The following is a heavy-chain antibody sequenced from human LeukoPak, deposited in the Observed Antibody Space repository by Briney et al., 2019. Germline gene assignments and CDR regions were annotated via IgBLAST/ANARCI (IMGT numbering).Heavy chain of an antibody. J-gene: IGHJ6*03. V-gene: IGHV1-69*13. CDR3: ARDNKTSYSYFMDV. CDR1: GCTFSIYA. Sequence: SVNVSFTSSGCTFSIYAINWVRQAPGQGLEWMGGIIPIFGTANYAQKFQGRVTISADESTSTAYMELSSLRSDDTAVYYCARDNKTSYSYFMDVWGKGTTVTVSS. D-gene: IGHD2/OR15-2a*01. CDR2: IIPIFGTA.